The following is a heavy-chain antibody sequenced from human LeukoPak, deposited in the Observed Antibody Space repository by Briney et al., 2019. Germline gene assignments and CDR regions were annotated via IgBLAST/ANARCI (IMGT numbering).Heavy chain of an antibody. CDR3: ARDLIGDGSGSYYPHWFDP. J-gene: IGHJ5*02. CDR2: ISAYNGNT. Sequence: ASVKVSCKASGYTFTSYGISWVRQAPGQGLEWMGWISAYNGNTNYAQKLQGRVTMTTDTSTSTAYMELRSLRSDDTAVYYCARDLIGDGSGSYYPHWFDPWGQGTLVTVSS. V-gene: IGHV1-18*01. D-gene: IGHD3-10*01. CDR1: GYTFTSYG.